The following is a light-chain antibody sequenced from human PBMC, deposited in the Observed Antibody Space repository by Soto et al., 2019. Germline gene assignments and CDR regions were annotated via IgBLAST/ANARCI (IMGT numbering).Light chain of an antibody. J-gene: IGLJ1*01. Sequence: QSVMTQPPSVSAAPGQKVTISCSGSSSNIGGNSVSWYQQLPGTAPKLLIYDDNKRPSGIPDRFSGSKSGTSATLGITGFQTGDEADYYCGSLDSSLGGYVFGTGTKLTVL. CDR1: SSNIGGNS. V-gene: IGLV1-51*01. CDR3: GSLDSSLGGYV. CDR2: DDN.